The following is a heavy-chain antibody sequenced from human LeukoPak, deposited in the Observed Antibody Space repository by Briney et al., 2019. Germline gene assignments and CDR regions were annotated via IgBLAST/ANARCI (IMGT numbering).Heavy chain of an antibody. CDR2: ITTSGSTV. D-gene: IGHD3-10*01. CDR1: GFTFRNYE. J-gene: IGHJ4*02. CDR3: ARMSHTGAFDY. V-gene: IGHV3-48*03. Sequence: PGGSLRLSCAAPGFTFRNYEMNWVRPAPRKGVGWVSYITTSGSTVYYGDSVKGRFTISRDNAKNSLDLQMNSLRDEDTAVYYCARMSHTGAFDYWGQGTLVTVSS.